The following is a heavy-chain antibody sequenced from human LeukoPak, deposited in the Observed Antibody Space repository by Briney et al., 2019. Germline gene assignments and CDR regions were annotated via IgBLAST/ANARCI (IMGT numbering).Heavy chain of an antibody. CDR2: VTANGGGT. CDR3: AKILNPHAFDI. V-gene: IGHV3-43*02. CDR1: GFTFDDYA. D-gene: IGHD1-14*01. Sequence: GGSLRLSCAASGFTFDDYAMHWVRQAPGKGPEWVSYVTANGGGTYYADSVKGRFVISRDNSKNSLYLQMNILRPEDAALYYCAKILNPHAFDIWGQGTMVTVSS. J-gene: IGHJ3*02.